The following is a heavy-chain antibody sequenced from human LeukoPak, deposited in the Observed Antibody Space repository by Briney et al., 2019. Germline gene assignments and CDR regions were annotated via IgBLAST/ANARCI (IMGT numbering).Heavy chain of an antibody. CDR1: GLTFGDYA. CDR3: TRRRGWYPDSYFDY. CDR2: IRSKAYGGTT. V-gene: IGHV3-49*03. Sequence: PGRSLRLSCTASGLTFGDYAMSWFRQAPGKGLEWVGFIRSKAYGGTTEYAASVKGRFTISRDDSKSIAYLQMNSLKTEDTAVYYCTRRRGWYPDSYFDYWGQGTLVTVSS. J-gene: IGHJ4*02. D-gene: IGHD2-15*01.